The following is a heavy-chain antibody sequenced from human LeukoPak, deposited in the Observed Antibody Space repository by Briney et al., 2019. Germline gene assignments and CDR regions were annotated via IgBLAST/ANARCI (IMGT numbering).Heavy chain of an antibody. Sequence: GASVKVSCKASGYTFTGYDINWVRQATGQGLEWMGWMSPYSGNTGYAQKFQGRVTMTRDTSISTAYMELSTLSSEGTAVYYCARALSGCVLCFDYWGQGSLVTVSS. J-gene: IGHJ4*02. CDR3: ARALSGCVLCFDY. D-gene: IGHD6-19*01. CDR2: MSPYSGNT. CDR1: GYTFTGYD. V-gene: IGHV1-8*01.